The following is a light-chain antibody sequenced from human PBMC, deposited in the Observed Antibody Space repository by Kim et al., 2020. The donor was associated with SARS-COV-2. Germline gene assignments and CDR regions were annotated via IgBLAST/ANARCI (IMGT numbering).Light chain of an antibody. CDR2: QDS. V-gene: IGLV3-1*01. CDR3: RAWDSSTAV. Sequence: SLSPGQTASITCSGDKLGDKYACWYQQKPGRSPVLVIYQDSKRPSGIPERFSGSNSGNTATLTISGTQAMDEADYYCRAWDSSTAVFGGGTQLTVL. J-gene: IGLJ2*01. CDR1: KLGDKY.